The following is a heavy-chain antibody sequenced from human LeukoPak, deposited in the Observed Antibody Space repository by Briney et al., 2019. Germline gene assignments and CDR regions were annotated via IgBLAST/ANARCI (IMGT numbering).Heavy chain of an antibody. Sequence: PGRSLRLFCAASGFTFSSYGMHWVRQAPGKGLEWVAIISYDGTTKYYGDSVKGRFTISRDNSKNTLFLQMHSLRGEDTAIYYCAKDESRAHSQPWGPGTLVTVSS. J-gene: IGHJ1*01. V-gene: IGHV3-30*18. CDR1: GFTFSSYG. CDR2: ISYDGTTK. CDR3: AKDESRAHSQP.